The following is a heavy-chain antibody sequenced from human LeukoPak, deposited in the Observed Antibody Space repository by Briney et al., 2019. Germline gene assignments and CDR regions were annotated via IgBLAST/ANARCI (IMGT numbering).Heavy chain of an antibody. J-gene: IGHJ4*02. CDR3: ASFPSVYSGSYLGFDY. Sequence: SVKVSCKASGGTFSSYAISWVRQAPGQGLEWMGGIIPIFGTANYAQKFQGRVTITADESTSAAYMELSSLRSEDTAVYYCASFPSVYSGSYLGFDYWGQGTLVTVSS. V-gene: IGHV1-69*13. D-gene: IGHD1-26*01. CDR2: IIPIFGTA. CDR1: GGTFSSYA.